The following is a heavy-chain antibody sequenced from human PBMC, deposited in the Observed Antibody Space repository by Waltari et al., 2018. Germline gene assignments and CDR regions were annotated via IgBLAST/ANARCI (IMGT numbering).Heavy chain of an antibody. D-gene: IGHD3-3*01. J-gene: IGHJ6*02. Sequence: QVQLVQSGAEVKKPGASVKVSCKASGYTFTSYGISWVRQAPGQGIERLGWISAYNGNTNYALKLQGRVTMTTDPSTSTAYMELRSLRSDDTAVYYCARDQVPITIFGVVNYYYGMDVWGQGTTVTVSS. V-gene: IGHV1-18*01. CDR3: ARDQVPITIFGVVNYYYGMDV. CDR2: ISAYNGNT. CDR1: GYTFTSYG.